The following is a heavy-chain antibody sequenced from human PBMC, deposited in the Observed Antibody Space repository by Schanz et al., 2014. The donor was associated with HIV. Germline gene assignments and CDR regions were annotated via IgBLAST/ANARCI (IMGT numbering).Heavy chain of an antibody. J-gene: IGHJ4*02. CDR3: ANEEVPNDY. V-gene: IGHV3-48*01. CDR1: GFTFNKYS. Sequence: EVQLVESGGGLVKPGGSLRLSCVASGFTFNKYSMNWVRQAPGKGLEWVSYISSSSTTIYYADSVKGRFTISKDNSKNTLYLQMSSLRVEDTAVYYCANEEVPNDYWGQGTLVTVSS. CDR2: ISSSSTTI.